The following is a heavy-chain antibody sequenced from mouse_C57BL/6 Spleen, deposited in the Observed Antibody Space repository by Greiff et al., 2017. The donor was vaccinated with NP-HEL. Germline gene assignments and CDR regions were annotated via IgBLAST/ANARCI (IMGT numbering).Heavy chain of an antibody. CDR1: GFTFSSYA. J-gene: IGHJ1*03. CDR3: ARESFITTVAPYFDV. D-gene: IGHD1-1*01. V-gene: IGHV5-4*01. CDR2: ISDGGSYT. Sequence: DVQLQESGGGLVKPGGSLKLSCAASGFTFSSYAMSWVRQTPEKRLEWVATISDGGSYTYYPDNVKGRFTISRDNAKNNLYLQMSHLKSEDTAMYYCARESFITTVAPYFDVWGTGTTVTVSS.